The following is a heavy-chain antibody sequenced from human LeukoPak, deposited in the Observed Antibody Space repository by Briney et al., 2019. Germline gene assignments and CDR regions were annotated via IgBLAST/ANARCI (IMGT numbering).Heavy chain of an antibody. J-gene: IGHJ4*02. CDR3: ARDHDYYDSSGPPYYFDY. D-gene: IGHD3-22*01. CDR1: GFTFSSYG. V-gene: IGHV3-21*01. Sequence: PGRSLTLSCAASGFTFSSYGMHWVRQAPGKGLEWVSSISSSSSYIYYADSVKGRFTISRDNAKNSLYLQMNSLRAEDTAVYYCARDHDYYDSSGPPYYFDYWGQGTLVTVSS. CDR2: ISSSSSYI.